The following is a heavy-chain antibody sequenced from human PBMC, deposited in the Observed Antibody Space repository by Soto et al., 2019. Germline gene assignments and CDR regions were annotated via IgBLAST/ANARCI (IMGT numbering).Heavy chain of an antibody. J-gene: IGHJ6*02. V-gene: IGHV3-48*02. CDR2: ISSSSSTI. CDR3: ARLIKGGRFLEWLGPDYYGMDV. Sequence: GGSLRLSCAASGFTFSSYSMNWVRQAPGKGLEWVSYISSSSSTIYYADSVKGRFTISRDNAKNSLYLQMNSLRDEDTAVYYCARLIKGGRFLEWLGPDYYGMDVWGQGTTVTVSS. D-gene: IGHD3-3*01. CDR1: GFTFSSYS.